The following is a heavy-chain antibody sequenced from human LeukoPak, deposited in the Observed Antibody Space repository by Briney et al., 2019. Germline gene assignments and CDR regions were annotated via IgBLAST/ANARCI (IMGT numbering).Heavy chain of an antibody. V-gene: IGHV3-74*01. CDR2: INSDGSWT. CDR1: SSYW. J-gene: IGHJ4*02. D-gene: IGHD2/OR15-2a*01. CDR3: VSFYETY. Sequence: GGSLRLSCAVSSSYWMHWVRQAPGKGLVWVSHINSDGSWTSYADSVKGRFTISKDNAENTVYLQMNNLRAEDTAVYYCVSFYETYWGRGTLVTVS.